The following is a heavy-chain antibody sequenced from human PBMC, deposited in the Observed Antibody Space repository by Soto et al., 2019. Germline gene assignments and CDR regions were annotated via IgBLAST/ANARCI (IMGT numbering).Heavy chain of an antibody. J-gene: IGHJ6*02. CDR1: GYTFTSDD. V-gene: IGHV1-8*01. CDR3: ARVAVAGNYYYYGMDG. CDR2: MHPNSGNT. D-gene: IGHD6-19*01. Sequence: ASLKFPCKSSGYTFTSDDINWVRQATGQGLEWMGWMHPNSGNTGYAQKFQGRVTMTRDTSTSTVYMELSSLRSEDTAVYYCARVAVAGNYYYYGMDGWGQGTTVTVSS.